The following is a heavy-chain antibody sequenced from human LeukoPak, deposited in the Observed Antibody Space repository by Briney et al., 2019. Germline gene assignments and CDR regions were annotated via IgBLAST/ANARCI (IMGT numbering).Heavy chain of an antibody. CDR2: ISGSGGST. J-gene: IGHJ6*02. D-gene: IGHD2-2*01. Sequence: PGGSLRLSCAASGFTFSSYAMSWVRQAPGKGLEWVSAISGSGGSTYYADSVKGRFTISRDNSKNTLYLQVNSLRAEDTAVYYCAKDPCTSCPHYYYYYGMDVWGQGTTVTVSS. V-gene: IGHV3-23*01. CDR1: GFTFSSYA. CDR3: AKDPCTSCPHYYYYYGMDV.